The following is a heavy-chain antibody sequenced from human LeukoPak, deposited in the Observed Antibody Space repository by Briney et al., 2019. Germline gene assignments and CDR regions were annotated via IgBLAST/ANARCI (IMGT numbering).Heavy chain of an antibody. CDR1: GITFGNNW. CDR2: INSDGGGA. J-gene: IGHJ4*02. CDR3: ARAPPYYYDSSGYQFDY. V-gene: IGHV3-74*01. Sequence: GGSLRLSCAASGITFGNNWMHWVRQGPGKGLVWISRINSDGGGAIYADSVKGRFTISRDNSKNTLYLQMNSLRAEDTAVYYCARAPPYYYDSSGYQFDYWGQGTLVTVPS. D-gene: IGHD3-22*01.